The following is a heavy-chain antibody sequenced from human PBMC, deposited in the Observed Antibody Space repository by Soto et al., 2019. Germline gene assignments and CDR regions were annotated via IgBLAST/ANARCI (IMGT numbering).Heavy chain of an antibody. CDR3: ARERDFWSGYISSNYYYMDV. CDR2: ISGSGGTT. D-gene: IGHD3-3*01. J-gene: IGHJ6*03. Sequence: PGGSLRLSCAASGFTFSSYAMSWVRQAPGKGLEWVSAISGSGGTTYYADSVKGRFTISRDNAKNSLYLQMNSLRAEDTAVYYCARERDFWSGYISSNYYYMDVWGKGTTVTVS. CDR1: GFTFSSYA. V-gene: IGHV3-23*01.